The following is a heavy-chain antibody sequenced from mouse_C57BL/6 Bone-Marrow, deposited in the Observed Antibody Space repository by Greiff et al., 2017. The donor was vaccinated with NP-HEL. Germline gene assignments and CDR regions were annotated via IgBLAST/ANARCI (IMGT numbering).Heavy chain of an antibody. V-gene: IGHV14-1*01. CDR3: TTFITTVVAPGY. Sequence: EVQGLESGAELVRPGASVKLSCTASGFNIKDYYMHWVKQRPEQGLEWIGRIDPEDGDTEYAPKFQGKATMTAATSSNTAYLQLSSLTSDDTAVYYCTTFITTVVAPGYWGQGTTLTVSS. CDR2: IDPEDGDT. J-gene: IGHJ2*01. CDR1: GFNIKDYY. D-gene: IGHD1-1*01.